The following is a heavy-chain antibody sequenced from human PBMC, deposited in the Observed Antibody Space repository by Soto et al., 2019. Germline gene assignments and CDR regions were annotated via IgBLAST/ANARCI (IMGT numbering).Heavy chain of an antibody. V-gene: IGHV4-31*03. CDR1: GGSISSCGYY. CDR3: ARRRSSSPIDY. Sequence: PSETLSLTCTVSGGSISSCGYYWSWIRQHSGKGLEWIGYIYYSGSTYYNPSLKSRVTISVDTSKNQFSLKLSSVTAADTAVYYCARRRSSSPIDYWGQGTLVTVSS. J-gene: IGHJ4*02. CDR2: IYYSGST. D-gene: IGHD6-13*01.